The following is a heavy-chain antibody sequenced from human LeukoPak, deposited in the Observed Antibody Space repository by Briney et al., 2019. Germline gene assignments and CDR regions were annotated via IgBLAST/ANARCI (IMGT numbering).Heavy chain of an antibody. Sequence: HPGGSLRLSCAASGFTFSSYAMSWVRQAPGKGLEWVSAISGSGGSTYYADSVKGRFTISRDNSKNTLYLQMNSLRAEDTAVYYCVKSLGLAVAGTHFDYWGQGTLVTVSS. CDR1: GFTFSSYA. CDR3: VKSLGLAVAGTHFDY. CDR2: ISGSGGST. V-gene: IGHV3-23*01. D-gene: IGHD6-19*01. J-gene: IGHJ4*02.